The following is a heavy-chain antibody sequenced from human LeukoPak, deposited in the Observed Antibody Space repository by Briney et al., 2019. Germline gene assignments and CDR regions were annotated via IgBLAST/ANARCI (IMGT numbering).Heavy chain of an antibody. J-gene: IGHJ4*02. Sequence: ASVKVSCKASGYTFASYGISWVRQAPGQGLEGMGWISAYNGNTNYAQKLQGRVTMTTDTSTSTAYMELRSLRSDDTAVYYCARNPDYGDYAGYYDYWGQGTLVTVSS. CDR1: GYTFASYG. V-gene: IGHV1-18*01. D-gene: IGHD4-17*01. CDR2: ISAYNGNT. CDR3: ARNPDYGDYAGYYDY.